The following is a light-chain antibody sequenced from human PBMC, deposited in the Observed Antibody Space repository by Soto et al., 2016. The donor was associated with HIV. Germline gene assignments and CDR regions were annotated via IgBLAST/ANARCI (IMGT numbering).Light chain of an antibody. V-gene: IGLV3-21*03. CDR1: DIGSKS. CDR2: DDD. Sequence: SYVLPQPPSVSVAPGKTARITCGGNDIGSKSVHWYQQKPGQAPVLVVYDDDDRPSGIPERFSGPSSGNTATLTISRVEIGDEADYYCQVWDSSSDHWVFGGGTKLTVL. CDR3: QVWDSSSDHWV. J-gene: IGLJ3*02.